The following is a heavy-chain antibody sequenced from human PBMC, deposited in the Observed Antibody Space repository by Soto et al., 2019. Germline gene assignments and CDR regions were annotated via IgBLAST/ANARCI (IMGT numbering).Heavy chain of an antibody. Sequence: GASVKVSCKASGYTFTSYGISWVRQAPGQGLEWMGWISAYNGNTNYAQKLQGRVTMTTDISTSTAYMELRSLRSDDTAVYYCARVRAAAGTKVGYYGMDVWGQGTTVTVSS. V-gene: IGHV1-18*01. CDR1: GYTFTSYG. J-gene: IGHJ6*02. D-gene: IGHD6-13*01. CDR2: ISAYNGNT. CDR3: ARVRAAAGTKVGYYGMDV.